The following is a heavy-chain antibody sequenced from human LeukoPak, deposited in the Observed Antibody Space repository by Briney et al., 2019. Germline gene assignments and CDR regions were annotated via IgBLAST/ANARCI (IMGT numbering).Heavy chain of an antibody. Sequence: SETLPLTCTVSGGSISSSSYYWGWIRQPPGKGLEWIGSIYYSGSTYYNPSLKSRVTISVDTSKNQFSLKLSSVTAADTAVYYCARHWFGELGDWFDPWGQGTLVTVSS. CDR1: GGSISSSSYY. CDR3: ARHWFGELGDWFDP. CDR2: IYYSGST. V-gene: IGHV4-39*01. D-gene: IGHD3-10*01. J-gene: IGHJ5*02.